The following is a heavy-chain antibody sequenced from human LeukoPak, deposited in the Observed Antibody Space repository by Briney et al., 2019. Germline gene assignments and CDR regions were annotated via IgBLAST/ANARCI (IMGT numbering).Heavy chain of an antibody. CDR1: GGSFSGYY. D-gene: IGHD3-16*01. CDR2: INHSGST. J-gene: IGHJ4*02. CDR3: ARGGGYFNY. V-gene: IGHV4-34*01. Sequence: SETLSLTCAVYGGSFSGYYWSWIRQPPGKGLEWIGEINHSGSTNYNPSLKSRVTISVDTSKTQLSLKLSSVTAADTAVYYCARGGGYFNYWGQGTLVTVSS.